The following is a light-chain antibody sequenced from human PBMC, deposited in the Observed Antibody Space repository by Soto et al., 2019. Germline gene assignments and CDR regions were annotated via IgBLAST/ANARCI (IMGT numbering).Light chain of an antibody. CDR2: EVT. CDR3: SSYTIYSTLLL. J-gene: IGLJ2*01. CDR1: SSDIGGYKY. Sequence: QSALTQPASVSGSPGQSITISCTGTSSDIGGYKYVSWYQQHPGKAPKLIIYEVTNRPSGVSDPFSGSKSGNTASLTISGLQAEDEADYYCSSYTIYSTLLLFGGGTKLTVL. V-gene: IGLV2-14*01.